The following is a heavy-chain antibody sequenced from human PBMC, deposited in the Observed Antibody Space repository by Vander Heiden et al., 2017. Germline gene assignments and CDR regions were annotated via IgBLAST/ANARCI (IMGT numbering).Heavy chain of an antibody. CDR2: IIPIFGTA. Sequence: VPLVQSGAEVKKPGSSVQVSCKASGGTFSSYAISWVRQAPGQGLEWMGGIIPIFGTANYAQKFQGRVTITADESTSTAYMELSSLRSDDTAVYYCARQAVAGYDFWSGYYSRDYYYYYGMDVWGQGTTVTVSS. CDR3: ARQAVAGYDFWSGYYSRDYYYYYGMDV. D-gene: IGHD3-3*01. V-gene: IGHV1-69*01. J-gene: IGHJ6*02. CDR1: GGTFSSYA.